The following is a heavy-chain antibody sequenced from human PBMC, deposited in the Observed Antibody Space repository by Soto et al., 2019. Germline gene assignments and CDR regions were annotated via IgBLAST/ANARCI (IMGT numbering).Heavy chain of an antibody. CDR1: GYTFTSYG. V-gene: IGHV1-18*01. Sequence: QVQLVQSGAEVKKPGASVKVSCKASGYTFTSYGIRWVRQAPGQGLEWMGWISAYNGNTNYAQRLQGRVTMTTDTSTSKAYTELRSLRSDDTAVYYCARYYSNSGDPWFDPWGQGTLVTVSS. CDR3: ARYYSNSGDPWFDP. J-gene: IGHJ5*02. CDR2: ISAYNGNT. D-gene: IGHD4-4*01.